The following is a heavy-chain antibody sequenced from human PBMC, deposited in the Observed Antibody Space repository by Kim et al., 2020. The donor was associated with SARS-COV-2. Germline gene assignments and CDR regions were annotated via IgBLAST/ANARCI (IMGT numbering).Heavy chain of an antibody. CDR1: GGSVSSGSYY. V-gene: IGHV4-61*01. Sequence: SETLSLTCTVSGGSVSSGSYYWSWYRQPPGKGLEWIAYVFYTGATDYSPSLKSRVTISIDTSKNQFSLKLSSVTAADTAVYYRARVQGQWWSDYWGQGTLVTVSS. J-gene: IGHJ4*02. CDR3: ARVQGQWWSDY. D-gene: IGHD2-15*01. CDR2: VFYTGAT.